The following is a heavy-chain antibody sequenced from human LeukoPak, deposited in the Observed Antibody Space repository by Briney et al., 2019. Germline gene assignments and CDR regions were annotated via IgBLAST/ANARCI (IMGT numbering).Heavy chain of an antibody. J-gene: IGHJ4*02. D-gene: IGHD3-22*01. V-gene: IGHV3-74*01. CDR1: GFIFSSHW. Sequence: LAGGSLRLSCVASGFIFSSHWMHWVRQAPGKGLEWVSRINIDESTINYAESVKGRFTTSGDNDRYTLYLQLNRLRVEDTAVYYCARDPRGPTTYDSSARDSLDYWGQGTLVTVSS. CDR3: ARDPRGPTTYDSSARDSLDY. CDR2: INIDESTI.